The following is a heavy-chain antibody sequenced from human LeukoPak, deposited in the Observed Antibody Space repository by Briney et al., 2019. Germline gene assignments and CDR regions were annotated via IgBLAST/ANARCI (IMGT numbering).Heavy chain of an antibody. CDR3: AYRNKKLDAFDI. CDR1: GGTFSTYA. CDR2: IIPIFGTA. J-gene: IGHJ3*02. D-gene: IGHD4-11*01. V-gene: IGHV1-69*05. Sequence: SVKVSCKASGGTFSTYAISWVRQAPGQGLEWMGGIIPIFGTANYAQKFQGRVTITTDESTSTAYMELSSLRSEDTAVYYCAYRNKKLDAFDIWGQGTMVTVSS.